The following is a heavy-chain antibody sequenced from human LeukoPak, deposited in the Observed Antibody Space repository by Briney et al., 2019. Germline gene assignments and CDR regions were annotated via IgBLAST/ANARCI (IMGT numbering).Heavy chain of an antibody. D-gene: IGHD3-16*02. Sequence: GGSLRLSCAASGFRFSGYWIHWVRQAPGKGLVWVSLINTDGGRTAYADSVKGRFTISRDNAKNTLYLQMNSLRAEDTAVYYCARGNGVGGSFRHKTLDYWGQGTLVTVSS. CDR2: INTDGGRT. CDR3: ARGNGVGGSFRHKTLDY. J-gene: IGHJ4*02. CDR1: GFRFSGYW. V-gene: IGHV3-74*01.